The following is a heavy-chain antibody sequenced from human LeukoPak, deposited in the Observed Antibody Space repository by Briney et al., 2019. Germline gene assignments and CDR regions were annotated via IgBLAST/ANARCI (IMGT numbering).Heavy chain of an antibody. J-gene: IGHJ4*02. CDR3: ARGPHGDRYYFDY. Sequence: GGSPRLSCAASGFTFSSYDMHWVRQATGKGLEWVSAIGAAGDTYYPGSVKGRFTISRENAKNSLYLQMNSLRAGDTAVYYCARGPHGDRYYFDYWGQGTLVTVSS. V-gene: IGHV3-13*04. CDR1: GFTFSSYD. D-gene: IGHD7-27*01. CDR2: IGAAGDT.